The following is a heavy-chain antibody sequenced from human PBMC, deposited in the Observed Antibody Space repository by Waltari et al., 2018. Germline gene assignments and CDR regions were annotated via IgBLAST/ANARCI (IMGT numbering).Heavy chain of an antibody. CDR2: IYYSGST. CDR3: AKDQIAVAGLGYYYYMDV. Sequence: QVQLQESGPGLVKPSETLSLTCTVSGGSISSHYWSWIRQPPGKGLEWIGYIYYSGSTNYNPSLKSRVTISVDTSKNQFSLKLSSVTAADTAVYYCAKDQIAVAGLGYYYYMDVWGKGTTVTVSS. V-gene: IGHV4-59*11. D-gene: IGHD6-19*01. J-gene: IGHJ6*03. CDR1: GGSISSHY.